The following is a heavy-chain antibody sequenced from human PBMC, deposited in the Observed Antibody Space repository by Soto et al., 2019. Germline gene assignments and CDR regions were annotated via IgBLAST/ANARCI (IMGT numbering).Heavy chain of an antibody. J-gene: IGHJ6*02. V-gene: IGHV3-11*01. D-gene: IGHD3-22*01. CDR1: GFTFSDYY. Sequence: GGALRLSCAASGFTFSDYYMSWIRQAPGKGLEWVSDISSSGSIIYYADSVKGRFTISRDNAKNSLYLQMNSLRAEDTAVYYCARVNGYYYYGMDVWGQGTTVTVSS. CDR3: ARVNGYYYYGMDV. CDR2: ISSSGSII.